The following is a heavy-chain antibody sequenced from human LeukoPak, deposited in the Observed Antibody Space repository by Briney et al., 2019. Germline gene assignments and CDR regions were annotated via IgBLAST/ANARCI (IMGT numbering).Heavy chain of an antibody. D-gene: IGHD3-3*01. CDR2: FDPEDGET. CDR1: GYTLTELS. CDR3: ARGVRFSDFYYYMDV. V-gene: IGHV1-24*01. J-gene: IGHJ6*03. Sequence: AASVKVSCKVSGYTLTELSMHRVRQAPGKGLEWMGGFDPEDGETIYAQKFQGRVTMTEDTSTDTAYMDLSSLRSEDTAVYYCARGVRFSDFYYYMDVWGQGTTVTVSS.